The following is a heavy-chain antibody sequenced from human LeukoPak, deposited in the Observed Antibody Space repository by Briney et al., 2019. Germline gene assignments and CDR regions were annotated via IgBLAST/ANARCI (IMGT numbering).Heavy chain of an antibody. J-gene: IGHJ6*03. D-gene: IGHD3-3*01. CDR3: AKDYYDFWSGYRRYYYYMDV. Sequence: GGSLRLSCAASRFTFSSYWMSWVRQAPGKGLEWVANIKQDGSETYHVDSVKGRFTISRDNAKNSLYLQMNSLRAEDTAVYYCAKDYYDFWSGYRRYYYYMDVWGKGTTVTVSS. V-gene: IGHV3-7*01. CDR2: IKQDGSET. CDR1: RFTFSSYW.